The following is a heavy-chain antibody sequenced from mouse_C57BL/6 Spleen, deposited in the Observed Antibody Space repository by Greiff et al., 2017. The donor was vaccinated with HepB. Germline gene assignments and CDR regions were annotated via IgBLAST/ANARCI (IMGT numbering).Heavy chain of an antibody. D-gene: IGHD2-1*01. CDR1: GFTFTSYW. J-gene: IGHJ2*01. V-gene: IGHV1-69*01. CDR3: ARWNGNYRDDY. CDR2: IDPSDSYT. Sequence: QVQLQQPGAELVMPGASVKLSCKASGFTFTSYWMHWVKQRPGQGLEWIGEIDPSDSYTNYNQKFKGKSTLTVDKSSSTAYMQLSSLTSEDSAVYYCARWNGNYRDDYWGQGTTLTVSS.